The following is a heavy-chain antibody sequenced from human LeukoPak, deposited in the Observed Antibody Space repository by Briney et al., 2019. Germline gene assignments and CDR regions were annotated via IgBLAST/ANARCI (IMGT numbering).Heavy chain of an antibody. V-gene: IGHV3-23*01. CDR2: ISGSGGST. J-gene: IGHJ4*02. CDR3: ARVRGYNWNDGTLGY. Sequence: PGGSLRLSCAASGFTFSSYGMSWVRQAPGKGLEWVSAISGSGGSTYYADSVKGRFTISRDNSKNTLYLQMNSLRAEDTAVYYCARVRGYNWNDGTLGYWGQGTLVTVSS. D-gene: IGHD1-20*01. CDR1: GFTFSSYG.